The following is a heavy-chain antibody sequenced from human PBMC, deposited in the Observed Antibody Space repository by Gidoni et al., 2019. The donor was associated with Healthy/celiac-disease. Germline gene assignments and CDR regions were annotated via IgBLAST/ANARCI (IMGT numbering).Heavy chain of an antibody. Sequence: EVQLVESGGGLVQPGGSLRLSCAAPGFTFSSYEMNWVRQAPGKGLEWVSYISSSGSTIYYADSVKGRFTISRDNAKNSLYLQMNSLRAEDTAVYYCARGIQMADAFDIWGQGTMVTVSS. D-gene: IGHD5-18*01. CDR3: ARGIQMADAFDI. CDR2: ISSSGSTI. CDR1: GFTFSSYE. J-gene: IGHJ3*02. V-gene: IGHV3-48*03.